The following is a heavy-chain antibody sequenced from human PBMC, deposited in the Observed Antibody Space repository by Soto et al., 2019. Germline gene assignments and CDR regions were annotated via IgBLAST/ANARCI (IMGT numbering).Heavy chain of an antibody. CDR2: ISGSDDST. J-gene: IGHJ4*02. V-gene: IGHV3-23*01. D-gene: IGHD6-13*01. CDR1: GFSFSSYA. CDR3: AKDRERDAWYEDY. Sequence: GGSLRLSCVASGFSFSSYAMSWVRQAPGKGLEWVSVISGSDDSTYYADSVKGRFTISRDNSKNTLYLQMNSLRAEDTAVYYCAKDRERDAWYEDYWGQGTLVTVSS.